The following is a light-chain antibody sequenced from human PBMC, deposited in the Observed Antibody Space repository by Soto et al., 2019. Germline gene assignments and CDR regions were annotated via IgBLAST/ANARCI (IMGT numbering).Light chain of an antibody. Sequence: QSVLAQPASVSGSPGQSITISCTGTRSDVGSYTLVSWYQQHPGRAPKLLIYEDNKRPSGVSNRFSGSKSGNTASLTISGLQAEDEADYYCSSYTSSSTYVFGTGTKVTVL. CDR2: EDN. CDR1: RSDVGSYTL. J-gene: IGLJ1*01. V-gene: IGLV2-14*02. CDR3: SSYTSSSTYV.